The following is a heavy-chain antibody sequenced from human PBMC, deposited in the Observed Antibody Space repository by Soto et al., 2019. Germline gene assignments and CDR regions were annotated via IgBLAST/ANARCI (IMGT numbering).Heavy chain of an antibody. V-gene: IGHV2-5*08. CDR1: GGSISSGDW. CDR3: AHAGYDILTGAGEFDY. Sequence: TLSLTCAVSGGSISSGDWWSWVRQPPGERLEWIGEIFHDGTTNYSPSLKSRLTITKDTSKNQVVLTMTNMDPVDTATYYCAHAGYDILTGAGEFDYWGQGTLVTVSS. CDR2: IFHDGTT. J-gene: IGHJ4*02. D-gene: IGHD3-9*01.